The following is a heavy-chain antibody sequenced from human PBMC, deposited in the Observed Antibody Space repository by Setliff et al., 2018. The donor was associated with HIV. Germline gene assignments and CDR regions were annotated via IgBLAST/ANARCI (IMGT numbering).Heavy chain of an antibody. D-gene: IGHD3-10*01. CDR2: IYYSGST. V-gene: IGHV4-31*03. CDR1: GGSISSGNYY. Sequence: TLSLTCTVSGGSISSGNYYWSWIRQHPGKGLEWIGYIYYSGSTYYNPSLKSRVTMSVDTSKNQFSLKLSSVTAADTAVYYCAREGARHYGSGRYHSWFDPWGQGTQVTVPQ. J-gene: IGHJ5*02. CDR3: AREGARHYGSGRYHSWFDP.